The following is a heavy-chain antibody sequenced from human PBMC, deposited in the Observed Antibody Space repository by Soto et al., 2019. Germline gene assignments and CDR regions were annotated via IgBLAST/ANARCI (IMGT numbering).Heavy chain of an antibody. CDR2: IYYSGST. V-gene: IGHV4-61*01. J-gene: IGHJ4*02. D-gene: IGHD6-6*01. CDR1: GGSVSSGSYY. Sequence: SETLSLTCTVSGGSVSSGSYYWSWIRQPPGKGLEWIGYIYYSGSTNYNPSLKSRVTISVDTSKNQFSLKLSSVTAADTAVYYCARVVKWQLGAFDYWGQGTLVTVSS. CDR3: ARVVKWQLGAFDY.